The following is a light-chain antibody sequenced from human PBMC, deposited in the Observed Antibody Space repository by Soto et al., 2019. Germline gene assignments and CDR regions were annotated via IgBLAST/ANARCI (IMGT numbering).Light chain of an antibody. CDR2: DAS. J-gene: IGKJ2*01. V-gene: IGKV3-20*01. CDR3: QQFGSSPSMYT. CDR1: QSVRSSY. Sequence: EIVLTQSPGTLSLSPGERATLSCRASQSVRSSYLAWYQQKPGQAPRLLIYDASSRATGIPDRFSGSGSGTDFTLTINRLEPEDFAVYYCQQFGSSPSMYTFGQGTKLEIK.